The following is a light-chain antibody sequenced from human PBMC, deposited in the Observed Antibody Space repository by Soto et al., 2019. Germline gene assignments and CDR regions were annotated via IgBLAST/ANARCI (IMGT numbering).Light chain of an antibody. CDR1: SGSIASNY. J-gene: IGLJ6*01. V-gene: IGLV6-57*01. CDR2: EDN. CDR3: QSYDSSNNV. Sequence: NFMLTQHHSVSESPGKTVTISCTRSSGSIASNYVQWYQQRPGSSPTTVIYEDNQRPSGVPDRFSGSIDSSSNSASLTISGLKTEDEADYYCQSYDSSNNVFGSGTQLTVL.